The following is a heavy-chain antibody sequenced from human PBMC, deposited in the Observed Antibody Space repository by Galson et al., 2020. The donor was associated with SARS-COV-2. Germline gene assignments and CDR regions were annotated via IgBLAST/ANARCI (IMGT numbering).Heavy chain of an antibody. J-gene: IGHJ4*02. V-gene: IGHV3-33*01. Sequence: GESLKISCAASGFTFSTYAMHWVRQAPGKGLEWLAVIWSDGNHKYYGDSVKDRFTISRDNSKNTVNLQMNILRAEDTAVYYCASSIIVAGGIDYWGQGTLVTVSS. CDR3: ASSIIVAGGIDY. CDR2: IWSDGNHK. D-gene: IGHD6-19*01. CDR1: GFTFSTYA.